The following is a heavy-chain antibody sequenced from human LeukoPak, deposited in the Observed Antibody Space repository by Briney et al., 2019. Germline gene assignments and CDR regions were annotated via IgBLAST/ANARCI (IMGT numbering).Heavy chain of an antibody. CDR2: ISSSGSTI. CDR3: AKDQTEYYYDSSGYYYPSFDC. J-gene: IGHJ4*02. V-gene: IGHV3-11*01. CDR1: GFTFSDYY. Sequence: PGGSLRLSCAASGFTFSDYYMSWIRQAPGKGLEWVSYISSSGSTIYYADSVKGRFTISRDNSKNTLYLQMNSLRAEDTAVYYCAKDQTEYYYDSSGYYYPSFDCWGQGTLVTVSS. D-gene: IGHD3-22*01.